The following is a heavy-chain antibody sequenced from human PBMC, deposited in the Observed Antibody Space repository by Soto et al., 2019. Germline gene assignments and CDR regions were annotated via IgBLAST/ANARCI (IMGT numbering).Heavy chain of an antibody. CDR1: GFTFSTYG. CDR2: ISSTDSSGCT. CDR3: AKANRHCSGNSCYYFDY. Sequence: EVQLLESGGGLVQPGGSLRLSCAASGFTFSTYGMNWVRQAPGKGLEWVSTISSTDSSGCTYYSEAVQGRFTIARDNSKNTLYLKMNSLSAEDTAVYYWAKANRHCSGNSCYYFDYWGQGTLVTVSS. J-gene: IGHJ4*02. V-gene: IGHV3-23*01. D-gene: IGHD2-15*01.